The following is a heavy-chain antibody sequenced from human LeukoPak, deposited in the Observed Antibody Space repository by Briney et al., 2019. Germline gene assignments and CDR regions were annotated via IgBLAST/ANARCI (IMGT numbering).Heavy chain of an antibody. J-gene: IGHJ3*02. CDR3: ARGQLGSYAFDI. CDR2: ISSSSSYI. CDR1: GFTFSSYS. V-gene: IGHV3-21*01. Sequence: GGSLRLSCAASGFTFSSYSMNWVRQAPGKGLEWVSSISSSSSYIYYADSVKGRFTISRDNAKNSLYLQMNSLRAEDTAVYYCARGQLGSYAFDIWGQGTMVTVSS. D-gene: IGHD3-16*01.